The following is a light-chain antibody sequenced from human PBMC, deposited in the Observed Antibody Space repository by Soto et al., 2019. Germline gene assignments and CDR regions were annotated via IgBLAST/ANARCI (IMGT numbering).Light chain of an antibody. J-gene: IGKJ1*01. CDR3: QRSNSAPWT. Sequence: DIQMTQSPSSLSASVGDRVTLTCRASQGISNYLAWYHQKPGKVPKLLIYAASTLQSGVPSRFSGSGSGTDFTLTISSLQPEDVATYYCQRSNSAPWTFGQGTKVEIK. CDR2: AAS. CDR1: QGISNY. V-gene: IGKV1-27*01.